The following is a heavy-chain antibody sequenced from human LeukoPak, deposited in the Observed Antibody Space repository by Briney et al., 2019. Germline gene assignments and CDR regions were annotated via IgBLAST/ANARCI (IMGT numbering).Heavy chain of an antibody. CDR2: ISSSSSYI. V-gene: IGHV3-21*01. CDR1: GFTLSSYS. D-gene: IGHD6-19*01. J-gene: IGHJ3*02. CDR3: ARVRIAVAGWDAFDI. Sequence: PGGSLRLSCAASGFTLSSYSMNWVRQAPGKGLEWVSSISSSSSYIYYADSVKGRFTISRDNAKNSLYLQMNSLRAEDTAVYYCARVRIAVAGWDAFDIWGQGTMVTVSS.